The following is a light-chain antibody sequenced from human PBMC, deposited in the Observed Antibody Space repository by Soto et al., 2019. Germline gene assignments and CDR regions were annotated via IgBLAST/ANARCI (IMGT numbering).Light chain of an antibody. CDR2: EAS. J-gene: IGLJ1*01. CDR3: SLYTSENTYV. V-gene: IGLV2-18*01. Sequence: QSALTQPPSVSGSPGQSVTISCTGTSTAFVCYNRVSCYQQPPGIAHKLIIYEASIWPSWVPCRFSGSKYGNTASLTISGLRAADEFDYYCSLYTSENTYVFGTGTKVTGL. CDR1: STAFVCYNR.